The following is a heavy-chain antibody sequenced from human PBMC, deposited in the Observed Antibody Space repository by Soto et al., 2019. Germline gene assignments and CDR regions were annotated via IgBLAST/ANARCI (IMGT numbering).Heavy chain of an antibody. CDR1: GCSIISYY. Sequence: PSETLSLTCTASGCSIISYYWSWIRQPPGKGLEWIGYIYYSGSTNYNPSLKSRVTISVDTSKNQFSLKLSSVTAADTAVYYCASYDTASSYWGQGTLVTVSS. J-gene: IGHJ4*02. CDR2: IYYSGST. CDR3: ASYDTASSY. V-gene: IGHV4-59*01. D-gene: IGHD5-18*01.